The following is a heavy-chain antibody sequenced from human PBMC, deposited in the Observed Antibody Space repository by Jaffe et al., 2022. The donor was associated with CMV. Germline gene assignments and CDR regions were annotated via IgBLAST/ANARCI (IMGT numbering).Heavy chain of an antibody. D-gene: IGHD3-10*01. J-gene: IGHJ6*02. V-gene: IGHV1-18*01. CDR2: ISAYNGNT. Sequence: QVQLVQSGAEVKKPGASVKVSCKASGYTFTSYGISWVRQAPGQGLEWMGWISAYNGNTNYAQKLQGRVTMTTDTSTSTAYMELRSLRSDDTAVYYCARDAQDYYGSGVYYYYGMDVWGQGTTVTVSS. CDR1: GYTFTSYG. CDR3: ARDAQDYYGSGVYYYYGMDV.